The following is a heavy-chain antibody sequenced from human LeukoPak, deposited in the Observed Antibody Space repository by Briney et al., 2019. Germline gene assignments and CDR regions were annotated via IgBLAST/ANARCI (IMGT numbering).Heavy chain of an antibody. CDR1: GYTFSSYA. V-gene: IGHV1-3*01. CDR2: INAGNGNT. J-gene: IGHJ4*02. D-gene: IGHD6-19*01. CDR3: ARDMSSGWSFDY. Sequence: ASVKVSCKASGYTFSSYAMHRVRQAPGQRLEWMGWINAGNGNTKYSQKFQGRVTITRDTSASTAYMELSSLRSEGTAVYYCARDMSSGWSFDYWGQGTLVTVSS.